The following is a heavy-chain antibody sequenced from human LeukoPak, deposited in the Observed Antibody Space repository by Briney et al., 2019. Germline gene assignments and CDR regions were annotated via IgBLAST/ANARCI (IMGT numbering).Heavy chain of an antibody. CDR1: GGSFSNYF. V-gene: IGHV4-59*12. CDR2: IYHSGST. D-gene: IGHD2-15*01. J-gene: IGHJ4*02. CDR3: ARDGIGYCSGGSCSD. Sequence: PSETLSLTCTVSGGSFSNYFRGWIRQPPGKGLEWIGYIYHSGSTYYNPSLKSRVTISVDRSKNQFSLKLSSVTAADTAVYYCARDGIGYCSGGSCSDWGQGTLVTVSS.